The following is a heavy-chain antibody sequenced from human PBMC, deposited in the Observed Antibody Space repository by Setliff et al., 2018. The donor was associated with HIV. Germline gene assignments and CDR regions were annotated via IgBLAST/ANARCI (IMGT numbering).Heavy chain of an antibody. J-gene: IGHJ1*01. CDR3: ARALGIGSAYFQH. V-gene: IGHV4-31*03. CDR2: TYYSGST. D-gene: IGHD6-19*01. CDR1: GGSISSGCYY. Sequence: SETLSLTCPVSGGSISSGCYYWSWIRQHPGKGLEWIAYTYYSGSTYYNPYLQSRVTIAVDTSKNQFSLKVTSVTAAATAVYYCARALGIGSAYFQHSGLGSLVTVSS.